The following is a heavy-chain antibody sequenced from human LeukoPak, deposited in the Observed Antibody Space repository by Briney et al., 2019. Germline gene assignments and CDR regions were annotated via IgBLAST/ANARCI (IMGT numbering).Heavy chain of an antibody. CDR2: ISSSSSYK. D-gene: IGHD5-12*01. J-gene: IGHJ4*02. Sequence: GGSLRLSCAASGFTFSSYSMNWVRQAPGKGLEWVSSISSSSSYKYYADSVKGRFTISRDNAKNSLYLQMNSLRAEDTAVYYCASYSGYDFDYWGQGTLVTVSS. CDR1: GFTFSSYS. CDR3: ASYSGYDFDY. V-gene: IGHV3-21*01.